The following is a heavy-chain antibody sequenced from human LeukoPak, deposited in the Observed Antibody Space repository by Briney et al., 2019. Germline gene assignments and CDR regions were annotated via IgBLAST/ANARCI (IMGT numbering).Heavy chain of an antibody. D-gene: IGHD2-8*01. Sequence: GGSLRLSCVALGFTFSNYWMNWFRKAPGKGLVWVSRLNGDGTNIIYADSVKGRFTISRDNAENTLYLQMNSLRAEDTALYYCARSQSGVFDVWGQGTMVTVSS. J-gene: IGHJ3*01. V-gene: IGHV3-74*01. CDR2: LNGDGTNI. CDR1: GFTFSNYW. CDR3: ARSQSGVFDV.